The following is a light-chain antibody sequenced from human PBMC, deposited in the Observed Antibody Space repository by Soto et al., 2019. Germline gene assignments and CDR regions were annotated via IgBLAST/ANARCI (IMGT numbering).Light chain of an antibody. CDR2: WAS. CDR1: QSVLFSSNNKNY. J-gene: IGKJ2*01. V-gene: IGKV4-1*01. Sequence: DIVMTQSPDSLAVSLGERATINCKSSQSVLFSSNNKNYLAWYQQKPGQPPKLLIYWASTLESGVPDRFSGSGSGTDFTLTISSLKAEDVAVYYCQQYYSTVHFGQGTKLEIK. CDR3: QQYYSTVH.